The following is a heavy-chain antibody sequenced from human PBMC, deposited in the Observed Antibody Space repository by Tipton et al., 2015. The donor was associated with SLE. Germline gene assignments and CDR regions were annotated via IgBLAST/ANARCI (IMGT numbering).Heavy chain of an antibody. CDR3: ARTFVECDVNSCSGRQLDY. V-gene: IGHV1-18*01. D-gene: IGHD3-10*01. CDR1: GYTFASFG. Sequence: QLVQSGAEVKMPGASVKVSCKASGYTFASFGVSWVRQAPGQGLEGMGWISPYNNNTDYAPKFQGRVTMTTDTSTSTAYMELRTLRFDDTAMYYCARTFVECDVNSCSGRQLDYWGQGTQVTVSS. J-gene: IGHJ4*02. CDR2: ISPYNNNT.